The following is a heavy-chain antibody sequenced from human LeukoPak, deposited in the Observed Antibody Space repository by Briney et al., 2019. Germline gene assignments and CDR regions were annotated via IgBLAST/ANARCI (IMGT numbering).Heavy chain of an antibody. J-gene: IGHJ6*03. Sequence: PGGSLRLSCAASGFTFSSYSMNWVRQAPGKGLEWVSSISSSSSYIYYADSVKGRFTISRDNAKNSLYLQMNSLRAEDTAVYYCARGAGTMVRGVPLYMDVWGKGTTVTVSS. V-gene: IGHV3-21*01. D-gene: IGHD3-10*01. CDR3: ARGAGTMVRGVPLYMDV. CDR2: ISSSSSYI. CDR1: GFTFSSYS.